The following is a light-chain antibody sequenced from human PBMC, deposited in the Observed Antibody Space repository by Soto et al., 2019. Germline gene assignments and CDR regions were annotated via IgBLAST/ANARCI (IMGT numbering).Light chain of an antibody. Sequence: QSVLTQPASVSGSPGQSITISCTGTSSDVGGYNYVSWYQQHPGKAPKLMIYDVSNRPSGVSNRSSGSNSGNTASLTISGLQAEDEADYYCSSYTTSGSLVFGGGTQLTVL. V-gene: IGLV2-14*01. CDR1: SSDVGGYNY. CDR2: DVS. CDR3: SSYTTSGSLV. J-gene: IGLJ2*01.